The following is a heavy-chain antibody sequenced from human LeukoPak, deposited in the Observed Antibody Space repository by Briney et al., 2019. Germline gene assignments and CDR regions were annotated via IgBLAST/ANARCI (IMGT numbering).Heavy chain of an antibody. Sequence: PGGSLRLSCAASGFTFSSYSMNWVRQAPGKGLEWVSSISSSSSYIYYADSVKGRFTISRDNAKNSLYLQMNSLRAEDTAVYSWGRGAVGVSPNPRGGFAPGGQGPLVTVSS. CDR2: ISSSSSYI. CDR3: GRGAVGVSPNPRGGFAP. V-gene: IGHV3-21*01. D-gene: IGHD2-15*01. J-gene: IGHJ5*02. CDR1: GFTFSSYS.